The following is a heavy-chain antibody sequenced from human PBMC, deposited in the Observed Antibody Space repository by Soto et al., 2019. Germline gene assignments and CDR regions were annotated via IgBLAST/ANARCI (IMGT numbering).Heavy chain of an antibody. CDR3: VRGGGGGLFEH. D-gene: IGHD2-21*01. Sequence: QVHLVESGGGLVKPGGSLRLSCPTSGFPFSDYYMSWIRQAPGKGLEWLSHISPKSTYRNYADSVKGRFTMSRDNTKSSLFLQMNSLGVEDTAVYYCVRGGGGGLFEHWGQGVLVTVSS. CDR1: GFPFSDYY. J-gene: IGHJ4*02. CDR2: ISPKSTYR. V-gene: IGHV3-11*06.